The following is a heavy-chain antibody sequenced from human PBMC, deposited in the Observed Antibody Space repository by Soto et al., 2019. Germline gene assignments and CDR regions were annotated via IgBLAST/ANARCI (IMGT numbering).Heavy chain of an antibody. V-gene: IGHV2-5*01. D-gene: IGHD3-9*01. CDR1: GFSLSTSGVG. Sequence: QITLKESGPTLVKPTQTLTLTCTFSGFSLSTSGVGVGWIRQPPGKALEWLALIYWNDDVRYSPSLKSRLTIPKDTSKNKVVLIMTNMDPVDTGTYYCAHTAPEDWLSLFFDSWGQGTLVTVSP. CDR3: AHTAPEDWLSLFFDS. J-gene: IGHJ4*02. CDR2: IYWNDDV.